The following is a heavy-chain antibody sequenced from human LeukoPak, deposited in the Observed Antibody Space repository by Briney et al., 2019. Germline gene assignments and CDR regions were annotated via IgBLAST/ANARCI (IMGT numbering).Heavy chain of an antibody. D-gene: IGHD6-13*01. V-gene: IGHV3-30*02. CDR3: AKVEYTSSWYGVGSLDC. CDR1: GFTFSSYG. Sequence: GGSLRLSCAASGFTFSSYGMHWVRQAPGKGLEWVAFIRYDGSNKYYADSVKGRFTISRDNSKSTLYLQMNSLRAEDTAVYYCAKVEYTSSWYGVGSLDCWGQGTLVTVSS. J-gene: IGHJ4*02. CDR2: IRYDGSNK.